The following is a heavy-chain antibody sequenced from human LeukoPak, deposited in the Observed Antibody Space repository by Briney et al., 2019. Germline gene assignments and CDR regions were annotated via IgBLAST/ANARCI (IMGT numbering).Heavy chain of an antibody. CDR2: ISGSGGST. D-gene: IGHD6-19*01. Sequence: GGSLRLSCAASGFTFSSYAMSWVRQAPGKGLEWVSAISGSGGSTYYADSVKGRFTISRDSSKNTLYLQMNSLRAEDTAVYYCAKRGSSGWYVPAGIDYWGQGTLVTVSS. J-gene: IGHJ4*02. CDR1: GFTFSSYA. V-gene: IGHV3-23*01. CDR3: AKRGSSGWYVPAGIDY.